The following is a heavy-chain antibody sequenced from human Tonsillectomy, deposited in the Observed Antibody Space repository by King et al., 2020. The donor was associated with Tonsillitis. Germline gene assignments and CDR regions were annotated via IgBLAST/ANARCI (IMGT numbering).Heavy chain of an antibody. CDR3: ARRGNYYDSSGYYFDAFDI. J-gene: IGHJ3*02. CDR1: GGSISSGGYS. V-gene: IGHV4-30-4*07. CDR2: INYSXST. Sequence: VQLQESGPGLVKPSQTLSLTCAVSGGSISSGGYSWSWIRQPPGKGLEWXXYINYSXSTHYKPSLKSRVTISVXXSKNQFSLKLSSVTAADTAVYYCARRGNYYDSSGYYFDAFDIWGQGTMVTVSS. D-gene: IGHD3-22*01.